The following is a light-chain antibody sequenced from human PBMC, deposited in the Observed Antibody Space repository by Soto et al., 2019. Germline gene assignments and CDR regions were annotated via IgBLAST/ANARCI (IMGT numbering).Light chain of an antibody. CDR1: NIGSKN. V-gene: IGLV3-9*01. CDR2: RDS. J-gene: IGLJ1*01. CDR3: QVWDSSTGV. Sequence: SYELTQPLSVSVALGQTARISCGGNNIGSKNVHWYQQKPGQAPVLVIHRDSNRPCGIPERFSGSNSGNTATLTISRAQAGDEADYYCQVWDSSTGVFGTGTKLTVL.